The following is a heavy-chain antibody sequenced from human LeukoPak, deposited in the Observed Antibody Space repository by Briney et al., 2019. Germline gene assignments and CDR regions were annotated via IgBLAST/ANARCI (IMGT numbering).Heavy chain of an antibody. CDR1: GYIFTDYY. D-gene: IGHD2/OR15-2a*01. V-gene: IGHV1-2*06. CDR2: INPNSGGT. CDR3: ARGAFPTLLYFDY. J-gene: IGHJ4*02. Sequence: ASVKVSCKASGYIFTDYYMHWVRQAPGQELGWMGRINPNSGGTNYAQKFQGRVTMTRDTSISTAYMELSRLRSDDTAVYYCARGAFPTLLYFDYWGQGTLVTVSS.